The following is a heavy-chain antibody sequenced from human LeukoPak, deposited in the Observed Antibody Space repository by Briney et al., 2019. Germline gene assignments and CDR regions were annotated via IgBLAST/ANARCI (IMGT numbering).Heavy chain of an antibody. CDR1: GGSISSTYW. J-gene: IGHJ3*02. D-gene: IGHD3-10*01. CDR3: ARDRGARDAFDI. CDR2: IYHSGSI. Sequence: ESSETLSLTCAVSGGSISSTYWWSWVRQPPGKGLAWIGEIYHSGSINYNPSLKSRVTISVDKSKNQFSLKLSSVTAADTAVYYCARDRGARDAFDIWGQGTMVTVSS. V-gene: IGHV4-4*02.